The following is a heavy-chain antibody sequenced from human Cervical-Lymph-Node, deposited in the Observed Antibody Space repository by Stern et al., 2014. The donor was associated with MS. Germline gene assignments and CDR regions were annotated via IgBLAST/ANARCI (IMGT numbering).Heavy chain of an antibody. CDR2: IRSNGGST. Sequence: EVQLVESGGGLVQPGGSLRLSCEASGFTFSSSAMHCVRQAPGKGLEYVSVIRSNGGSTYYANSVKDRFAITRDNSKNTLYLHMGSLRVEDMAVYYCARGVTYCGGDCYGWYFDLWGRGTLVTVSS. D-gene: IGHD2-21*02. CDR1: GFTFSSSA. J-gene: IGHJ2*01. V-gene: IGHV3-64*01. CDR3: ARGVTYCGGDCYGWYFDL.